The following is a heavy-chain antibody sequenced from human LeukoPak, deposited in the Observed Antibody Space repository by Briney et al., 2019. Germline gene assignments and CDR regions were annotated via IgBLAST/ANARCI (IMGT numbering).Heavy chain of an antibody. CDR3: AREYCGGDCHSYYFDY. CDR1: GFTFSSYA. D-gene: IGHD2-21*02. CDR2: ISSSSSTI. V-gene: IGHV3-48*02. Sequence: PGGSLRLSCAASGFTFSSYAMHWVRQAPGKGLEWVSYISSSSSTIYYADSVKGRFTISRDNAKNSLYLQMSSLRDEDTAVYYCAREYCGGDCHSYYFDYWGQGTLVTVSS. J-gene: IGHJ4*02.